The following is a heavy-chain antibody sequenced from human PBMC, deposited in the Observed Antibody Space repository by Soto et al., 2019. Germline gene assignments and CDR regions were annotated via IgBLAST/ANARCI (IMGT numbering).Heavy chain of an antibody. CDR3: AIRSGSYYNWFDP. V-gene: IGHV1-24*01. Sequence: ASVKVSCKVSGYTLTELSMHWVRQAPVKGLEWMGGFDSEDGETIYAQKFQGRVTMTEDTSTDTAYMELSSLRSEDTAVYYCAIRSGSYYNWFDPWGQGTLVTVSS. J-gene: IGHJ5*02. D-gene: IGHD3-10*01. CDR2: FDSEDGET. CDR1: GYTLTELS.